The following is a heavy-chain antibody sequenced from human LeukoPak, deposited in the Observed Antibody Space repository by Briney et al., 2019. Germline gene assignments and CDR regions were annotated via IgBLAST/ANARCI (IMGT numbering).Heavy chain of an antibody. D-gene: IGHD3-3*01. CDR3: ARDPIFGVVIRGLAGYYYGMDV. CDR1: GYTFTSYG. V-gene: IGHV1-18*01. J-gene: IGHJ6*02. Sequence: ASVKVSCKASGYTFTSYGISWVRQAPGQGLEWMGWISAYNGNTNYAQKLQGRATMTTDTSTSTAYMELRSLRSDDTAVYYCARDPIFGVVIRGLAGYYYGMDVWGQGTTVTVSS. CDR2: ISAYNGNT.